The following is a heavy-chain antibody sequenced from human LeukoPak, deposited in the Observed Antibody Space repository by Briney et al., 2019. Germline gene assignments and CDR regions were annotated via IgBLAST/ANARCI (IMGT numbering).Heavy chain of an antibody. CDR3: ASPAAGTNFDY. CDR2: ISSIGSYT. CDR1: GFTFSDHY. D-gene: IGHD6-13*01. Sequence: GGSLRLSCAASGFTFSDHYMSWTRQAPGKGLEWVSYISSIGSYTNYADSVKGRFTVSRDNAKNSLYLQMNSLRVEDTAVYYCASPAAGTNFDYWGQGTLVTVSS. J-gene: IGHJ4*02. V-gene: IGHV3-11*03.